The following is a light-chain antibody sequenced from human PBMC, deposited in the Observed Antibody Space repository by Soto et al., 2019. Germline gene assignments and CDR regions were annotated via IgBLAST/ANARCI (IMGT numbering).Light chain of an antibody. CDR3: SSYAGSDNFV. J-gene: IGLJ1*01. CDR2: EVN. CDR1: SNDVGYYDY. Sequence: QSALTQPPSASGSPGQSVTISCTGTSNDVGYYDYVSWYQQYPGKAPKLMIYEVNKRPSGVPDRFSGSKSGNTAFLTFSGLRAEDEAEYHCSSYAGSDNFVFGTGTKLTVL. V-gene: IGLV2-8*01.